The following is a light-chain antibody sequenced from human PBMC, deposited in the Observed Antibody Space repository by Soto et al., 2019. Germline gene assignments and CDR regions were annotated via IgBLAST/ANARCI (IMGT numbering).Light chain of an antibody. J-gene: IGLJ1*01. CDR3: CSYAGSSTLV. CDR1: SSDVGSYNL. Sequence: QSFLTQPASVSGSPGQSITISCTGTSSDVGSYNLVSWYQQHPGKAPKLMIYEGSKRPSGVSNRFSGSKSGNTASLTISGLQAEDEADYYCCSYAGSSTLVFGTGTKVTVL. CDR2: EGS. V-gene: IGLV2-23*01.